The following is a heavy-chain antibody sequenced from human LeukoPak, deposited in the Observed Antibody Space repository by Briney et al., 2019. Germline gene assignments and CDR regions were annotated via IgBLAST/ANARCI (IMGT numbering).Heavy chain of an antibody. CDR2: ISSSGSTI. CDR3: ARDYGGSSPFDY. D-gene: IGHD4-23*01. V-gene: IGHV3-48*03. J-gene: IGHJ4*02. Sequence: PGGSLRPSCAASGFTFSSYEMHWVRQAPGKGLEWVSYISSSGSTIYYADSVKGRFTISRDNAKNSLYLQMNSLRAEDTAVYYCARDYGGSSPFDYWGQGTLVTVSS. CDR1: GFTFSSYE.